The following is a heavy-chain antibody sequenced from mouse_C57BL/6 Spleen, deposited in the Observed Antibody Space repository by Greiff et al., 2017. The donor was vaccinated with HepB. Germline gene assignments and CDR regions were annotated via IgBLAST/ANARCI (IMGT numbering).Heavy chain of an antibody. V-gene: IGHV1-53*01. CDR2: INPSNGGT. J-gene: IGHJ1*03. D-gene: IGHD2-3*01. CDR1: GYTFTSYW. Sequence: QVQLQQPGTELVKPGASVKLSCKASGYTFTSYWMHWVKQRPGQGLEWIGNINPSNGGTNYNEKFKSKATLTVDKSSSTAYMQLSSLSSEDAAVYYCAREDDNNWYFDVWGTGTTVTVSS. CDR3: AREDDNNWYFDV.